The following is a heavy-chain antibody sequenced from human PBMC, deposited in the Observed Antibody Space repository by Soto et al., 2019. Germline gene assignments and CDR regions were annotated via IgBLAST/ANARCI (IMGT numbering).Heavy chain of an antibody. J-gene: IGHJ4*02. Sequence: GSVKVSCKASGYTFTDYYIHWVRQAPGQGLEWMGWINPNLGGTKYAQKFQGRVTMTRDTSINTAYMELNRLTSDDTAVYYCARAVHTMIQGVRFRGEQWGQGTLVNVST. CDR1: GYTFTDYY. D-gene: IGHD3-10*01. CDR3: ARAVHTMIQGVRFRGEQ. V-gene: IGHV1-2*02. CDR2: INPNLGGT.